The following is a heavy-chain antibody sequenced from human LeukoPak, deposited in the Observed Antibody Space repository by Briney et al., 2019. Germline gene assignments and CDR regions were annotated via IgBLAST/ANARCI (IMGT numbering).Heavy chain of an antibody. Sequence: ASVKVSCKASGYTFTSYDMHWVRQAPGQGLEWMGIINPSGDSTSYAQNFQGRVTMTGDTSTGTVYMELSSLRSEDTAVYYCARDYYDSSGYYHGGHWGQGTLVTVSS. CDR3: ARDYYDSSGYYHGGH. V-gene: IGHV1-46*01. CDR1: GYTFTSYD. D-gene: IGHD3-22*01. J-gene: IGHJ4*02. CDR2: INPSGDST.